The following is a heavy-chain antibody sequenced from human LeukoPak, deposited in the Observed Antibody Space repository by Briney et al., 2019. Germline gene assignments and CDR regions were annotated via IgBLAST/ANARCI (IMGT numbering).Heavy chain of an antibody. D-gene: IGHD1-1*01. Sequence: PSETLSLTCTVSGNSISSSSYYWGWIRQPPGKGLEWIGSICYSGSTYYNPSLKSRVTISSDTSKNQFSLKLSSVTAADTAVYYCARLWRAAIDYGGQGTLVTVSS. CDR3: ARLWRAAIDY. J-gene: IGHJ4*02. V-gene: IGHV4-39*01. CDR2: ICYSGST. CDR1: GNSISSSSYY.